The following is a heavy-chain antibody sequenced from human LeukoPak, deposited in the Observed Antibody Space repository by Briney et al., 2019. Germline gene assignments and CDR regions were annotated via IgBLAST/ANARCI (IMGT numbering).Heavy chain of an antibody. CDR1: GYSFTRNW. CDR3: ASRRGWSHDY. D-gene: IGHD3-3*01. J-gene: IGHJ4*02. CDR2: IYPGDSDT. V-gene: IGHV5-51*01. Sequence: LGESLKISCKDSGYSFTRNWIGWVRQMPGKGLGWMGIIYPGDSDTRYSPSFQGQVTISADKSISTAYLQWSSPKASDTAMYYCASRRGWSHDYWGQGTLLSVSS.